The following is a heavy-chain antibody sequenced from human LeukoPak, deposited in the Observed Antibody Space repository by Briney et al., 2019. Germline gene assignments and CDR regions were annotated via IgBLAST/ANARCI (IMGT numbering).Heavy chain of an antibody. J-gene: IGHJ4*02. CDR2: IYYSGST. CDR3: ARHYYYDSSGVDY. D-gene: IGHD3-22*01. V-gene: IGHV4-59*08. CDR1: GGSFSGYY. Sequence: SETLSLTCAVYGGSFSGYYWSWIRQPPGKGLEWIGYIYYSGSTNYNPSLKSRVTISVDTSKNQFSLKLSSVTAADTAVYYCARHYYYDSSGVDYWGQGTLVTVSS.